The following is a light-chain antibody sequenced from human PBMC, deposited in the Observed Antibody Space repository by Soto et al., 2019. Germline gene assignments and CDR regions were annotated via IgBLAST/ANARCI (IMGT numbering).Light chain of an antibody. J-gene: IGKJ1*01. V-gene: IGKV3-20*01. CDR3: QQYSSPPRT. CDR1: PSVSSY. CDR2: GAS. Sequence: EIVLTQSPVSLSLSPGERATLSCRASPSVSSYLAWYQQKPGQAPRLLIYGASSRATGFPDRFSGSGSGTDFSPTISRREPEDAEVYYCQQYSSPPRTFGQGTKVEIK.